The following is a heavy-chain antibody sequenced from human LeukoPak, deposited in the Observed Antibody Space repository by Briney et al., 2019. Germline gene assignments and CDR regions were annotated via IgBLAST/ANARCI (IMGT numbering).Heavy chain of an antibody. D-gene: IGHD3-16*01. J-gene: IGHJ4*02. CDR1: GGSISSYY. Sequence: SETLSLTCTVSGGSISSYYWSWIRQPPGKGLEWIGEINHSGSTNYNPSLKSRVTISVDTSKNQFSLKLSSVTAADTAVYYCARAPRGRSNDYWGQGTLVTVSS. V-gene: IGHV4-34*01. CDR2: INHSGST. CDR3: ARAPRGRSNDY.